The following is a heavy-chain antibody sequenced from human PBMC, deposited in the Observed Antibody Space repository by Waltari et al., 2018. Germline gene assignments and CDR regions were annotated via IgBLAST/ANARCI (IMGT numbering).Heavy chain of an antibody. CDR1: GYSISSGYY. V-gene: IGHV4-38-2*01. CDR3: ARRDSSGWYYWFDP. D-gene: IGHD6-19*01. CDR2: IYHSGST. Sequence: QVQLQESGPGLVKPSETLSLTCAVSGYSISSGYYWGWIRQPPGKGLEWIGSIYHSGSTYSNPSLKSRVTISVDTSKNQFSLKLSSVTSADTAVYYCARRDSSGWYYWFDPWGQGTLVTVSS. J-gene: IGHJ5*02.